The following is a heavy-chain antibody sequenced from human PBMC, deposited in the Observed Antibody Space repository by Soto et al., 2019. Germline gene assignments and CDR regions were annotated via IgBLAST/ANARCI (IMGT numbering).Heavy chain of an antibody. CDR1: GFMFSNFE. V-gene: IGHV3-48*03. CDR3: ARDHGRLYGSGSYYVH. J-gene: IGHJ4*02. D-gene: IGHD3-10*01. CDR2: ISSSGSAV. Sequence: EVQLVESGGGLVQPGGSLRLSCATSGFMFSNFEMNWVRQAPGKGLEWISYISSSGSAVYYADSVKGRFTVSRGNAKRSMFLLMNSLRAEDTAVYYCARDHGRLYGSGSYYVHWGQGTLVTVSS.